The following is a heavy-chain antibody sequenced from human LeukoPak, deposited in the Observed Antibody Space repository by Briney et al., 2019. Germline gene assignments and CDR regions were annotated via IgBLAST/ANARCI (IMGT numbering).Heavy chain of an antibody. J-gene: IGHJ4*02. Sequence: GGSLRLSCAASGFTFSSYAMHWVRQAPGKGLEWVAVISYDGSNKYYAGSVKGRFTISRDNSKNTLYLQMNSLRAEDTAVYYCARDSGYGDYTLDYWGQGTLVTVSS. D-gene: IGHD4-17*01. CDR2: ISYDGSNK. CDR1: GFTFSSYA. V-gene: IGHV3-30-3*01. CDR3: ARDSGYGDYTLDY.